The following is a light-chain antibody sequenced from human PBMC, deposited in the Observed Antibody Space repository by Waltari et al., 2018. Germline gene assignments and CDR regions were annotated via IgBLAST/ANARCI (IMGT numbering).Light chain of an antibody. CDR2: GNT. J-gene: IGLJ2*01. Sequence: QSVLTQPPSVSGAPGQRVTIPCPWTNSNIGAGYDVNWYQQLPGEAPKLLIYGNTNRPSGVPDRVSGSKSGTSASLAITGLQAEDEADYYCQSYDSSLGGSVFGGGTKLTVL. V-gene: IGLV1-40*01. CDR3: QSYDSSLGGSV. CDR1: NSNIGAGYD.